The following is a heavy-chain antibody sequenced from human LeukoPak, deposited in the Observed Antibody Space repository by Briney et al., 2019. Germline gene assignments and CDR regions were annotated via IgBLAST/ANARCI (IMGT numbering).Heavy chain of an antibody. CDR2: IYPGDSDT. CDR1: GYSFTSYW. CDR3: ARHEGGYYDSSGYSVY. J-gene: IGHJ4*02. Sequence: GESPKISCKGSGYSFTSYWIGWVRQMPGKGLEWMGIIYPGDSDTRYSPSFQGQVTISADKSISTAYLQWSSLKASDTAMYYCARHEGGYYDSSGYSVYWGQGTLVTVSS. D-gene: IGHD3-22*01. V-gene: IGHV5-51*01.